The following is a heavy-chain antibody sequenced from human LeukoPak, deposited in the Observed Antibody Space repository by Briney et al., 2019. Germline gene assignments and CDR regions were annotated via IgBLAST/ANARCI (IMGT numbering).Heavy chain of an antibody. CDR2: INPSGGST. J-gene: IGHJ5*02. Sequence: VASVKVSCKASGYTFTSYYMHWVRQAPGQGLEWMGIINPSGGSTSYAQKFQGRVTMTRDTSTSTVYMELSSLRSEDTAVYYCARDFIPPSQTRNPSGVWFAPWGQGTLVTVSS. CDR3: ARDFIPPSQTRNPSGVWFAP. CDR1: GYTFTSYY. V-gene: IGHV1-46*01. D-gene: IGHD7-27*01.